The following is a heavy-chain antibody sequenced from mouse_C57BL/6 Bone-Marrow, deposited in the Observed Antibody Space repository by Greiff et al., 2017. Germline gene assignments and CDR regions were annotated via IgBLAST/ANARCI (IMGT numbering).Heavy chain of an antibody. Sequence: VQLQQSGAELVKPGASVKLSCKASGYTFTEYTIHWVKQRSGQGLEWIGWFYPGSGSTNYNEKFKGKATFTADTSSNTAYMQLSSLTPEDSAIDYCARWGYAMDYWGQGTSVTVSS. J-gene: IGHJ4*01. CDR3: ARWGYAMDY. CDR2: FYPGSGST. CDR1: GYTFTEYT. V-gene: IGHV1-62-2*01.